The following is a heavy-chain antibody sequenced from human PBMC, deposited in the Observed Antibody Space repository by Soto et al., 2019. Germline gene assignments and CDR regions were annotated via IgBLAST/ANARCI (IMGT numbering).Heavy chain of an antibody. CDR1: GYTLTELS. D-gene: IGHD3-22*01. CDR3: ATASLLGYDSSALGVHWFDP. CDR2: FDPEDGET. Sequence: ASVKVSCKVSGYTLTELSMHWVRQAPGKGLEWMGGFDPEDGETIYAQKFQGRVTMTEDTSTDTAYMELSSLRSEDTAVYYCATASLLGYDSSALGVHWFDPWGQGTLVTVSS. J-gene: IGHJ5*02. V-gene: IGHV1-24*01.